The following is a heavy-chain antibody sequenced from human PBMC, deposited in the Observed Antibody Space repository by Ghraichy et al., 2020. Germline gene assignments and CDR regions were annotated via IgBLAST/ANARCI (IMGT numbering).Heavy chain of an antibody. CDR2: ISDRSDYT. Sequence: ESLNISCAASGFTFTSYNMNWVRQAPGKGLEWVAFISDRSDYTNYADSLKGRFTISRDNAKNSLYLQMNSLRAEDSAVYYCARDRAKVVWFDPWGQGTLVTVSS. J-gene: IGHJ5*02. D-gene: IGHD3-10*01. V-gene: IGHV3-21*06. CDR1: GFTFTSYN. CDR3: ARDRAKVVWFDP.